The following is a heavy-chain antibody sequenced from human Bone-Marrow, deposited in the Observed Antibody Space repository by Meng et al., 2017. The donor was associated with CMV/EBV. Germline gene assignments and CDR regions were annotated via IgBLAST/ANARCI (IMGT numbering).Heavy chain of an antibody. CDR2: INWNGGST. D-gene: IGHD3-16*01. Sequence: GESLKISCAASGFTFDDYGMSWVRQAPGKGLEWVSGINWNGGSTGYADSVKGRFTISRDNAKNSLYLQMNSLKTEDTAMYYCVKSVRGGEADSWGQGTLVTVSS. CDR3: VKSVRGGEADS. J-gene: IGHJ4*02. CDR1: GFTFDDYG. V-gene: IGHV3-20*04.